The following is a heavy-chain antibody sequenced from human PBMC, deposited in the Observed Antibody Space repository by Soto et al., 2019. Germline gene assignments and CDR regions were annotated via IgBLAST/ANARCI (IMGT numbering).Heavy chain of an antibody. V-gene: IGHV3-48*02. J-gene: IGHJ4*02. CDR3: AKGPHPTLGWHYYFDS. CDR1: GFSLANFP. Sequence: GGSLRRSCLASGFSLANFPMNWVRQTPVKGLEWISYISPRGDNIYYAESVKGRFTISRDNARNSLFLQMNSLRDEDAALYYCAKGPHPTLGWHYYFDSWRQGVPVTVS. D-gene: IGHD6-19*01. CDR2: ISPRGDNI.